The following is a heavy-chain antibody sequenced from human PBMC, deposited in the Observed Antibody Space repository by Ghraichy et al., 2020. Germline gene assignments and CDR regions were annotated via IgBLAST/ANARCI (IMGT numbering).Heavy chain of an antibody. CDR2: IYYSGST. V-gene: IGHV4-61*01. CDR3: ARAFHYTMDV. D-gene: IGHD3-3*02. J-gene: IGHJ6*02. CDR1: SVSVSSPNYY. Sequence: SCTVSSVSVSSPNYYWTWIRQPPGRELEWIASIYYSGSTNYNPSLMSRVTISLDTSKNQHSLTLTSVTASAWAVFYCARAFHYTMDVWGQGATVTVSS.